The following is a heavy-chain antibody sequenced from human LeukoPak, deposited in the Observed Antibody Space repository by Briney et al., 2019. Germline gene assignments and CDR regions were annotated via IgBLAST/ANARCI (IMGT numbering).Heavy chain of an antibody. V-gene: IGHV3-30*02. Sequence: GGSLRLSCAASGFTFSYYGMHWVRQAPDKRREGVAFIRYDGNDKFYAKSVKGRFSISRDTSRNTLYLHMNSLRDEDTGVYYCAKDLMRDRWFGESWGQGTLVTVSS. CDR1: GFTFSYYG. CDR3: AKDLMRDRWFGES. J-gene: IGHJ5*02. CDR2: IRYDGNDK. D-gene: IGHD3-10*01.